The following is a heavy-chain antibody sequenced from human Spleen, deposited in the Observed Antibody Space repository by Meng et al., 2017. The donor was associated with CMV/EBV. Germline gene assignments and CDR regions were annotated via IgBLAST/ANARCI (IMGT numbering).Heavy chain of an antibody. Sequence: GGSLRLSCAASGFTFSSYEINWVRQAPGKGLEWVSYISSSGNTIYYADSVKGRFTISRDNAKNSLYLQMNSLRAEDTALYYCAKAGRPAGFYYYYGMDVWGQGTTVTVSS. CDR2: ISSSGNTI. CDR3: AKAGRPAGFYYYYGMDV. D-gene: IGHD2-2*01. J-gene: IGHJ6*02. CDR1: GFTFSSYE. V-gene: IGHV3-48*03.